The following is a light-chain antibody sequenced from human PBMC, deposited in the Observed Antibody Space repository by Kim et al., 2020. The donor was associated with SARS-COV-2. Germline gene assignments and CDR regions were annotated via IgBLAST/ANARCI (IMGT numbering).Light chain of an antibody. Sequence: GHRVIISCSGSSSTIGNNGVAWYQHLPGAAPKLVMFNVNQRPSGVPARFSGSKSGTSASLAISELQSEDEADYYCASWDDSLNGLVFGTGTKVTVL. CDR2: NVN. J-gene: IGLJ1*01. CDR1: SSTIGNNG. V-gene: IGLV1-44*01. CDR3: ASWDDSLNGLV.